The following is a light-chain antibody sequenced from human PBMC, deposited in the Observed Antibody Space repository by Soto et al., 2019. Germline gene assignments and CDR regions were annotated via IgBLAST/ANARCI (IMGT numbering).Light chain of an antibody. V-gene: IGKV3-15*01. CDR1: QSVSSD. CDR3: QQYETFSGT. CDR2: GAS. Sequence: EIVMTQSPATLSVSPGERSTLSCRASQSVSSDLSWYHQKPGQAPRLLIYGASTRATGIPARFSGSGSGTEFTLTIASLQPDDFATYYCQQYETFSGTFGPGTKVDIK. J-gene: IGKJ1*01.